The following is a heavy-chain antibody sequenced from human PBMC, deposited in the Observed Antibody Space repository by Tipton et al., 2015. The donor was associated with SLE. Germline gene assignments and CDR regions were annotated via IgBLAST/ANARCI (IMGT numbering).Heavy chain of an antibody. CDR3: ARGYKELSRQWLATVYMDV. V-gene: IGHV4-34*01. Sequence: TLSLTCAVYGGSFSGDSWSCIRQPPGKGLQWIGEINRSGSTNYNPSLKSRVTISVDTSKNQFSLKLSSVTAADTAVYYCARGYKELSRQWLATVYMDVWGKGTTVTVS. D-gene: IGHD6-19*01. CDR1: GGSFSGDS. CDR2: INRSGST. J-gene: IGHJ6*03.